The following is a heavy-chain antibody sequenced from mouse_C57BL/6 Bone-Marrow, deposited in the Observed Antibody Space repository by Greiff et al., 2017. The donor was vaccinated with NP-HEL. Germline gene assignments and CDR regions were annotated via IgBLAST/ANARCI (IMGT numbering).Heavy chain of an antibody. CDR1: GFSLTSYG. J-gene: IGHJ2*01. CDR3: ARARLCPLDY. V-gene: IGHV2-6*03. CDR2: IWSDGST. Sequence: VKLMESGPGLVAPSQSLSITCTVSGFSLTSYGVHWVRQPPGKGLEWLVVIWSDGSTTYYSALKSRLSISKDNSKSQVFLKMNSLQTDDTAMYCCARARLCPLDYWGQGTTLTVSS. D-gene: IGHD2-3*01.